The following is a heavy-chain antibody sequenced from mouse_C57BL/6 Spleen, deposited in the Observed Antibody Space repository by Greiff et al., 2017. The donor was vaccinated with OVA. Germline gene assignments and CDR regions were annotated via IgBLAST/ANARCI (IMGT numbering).Heavy chain of an antibody. J-gene: IGHJ2*01. V-gene: IGHV1-64*01. CDR1: GYTFTSYW. CDR2: IHPNSGST. Sequence: QVQLKQPGAELVKPGASVKLSCKASGYTFTSYWMHWVKQRPGQGLEWIGMIHPNSGSTNYNEKFKSKATLTVDKSSSTAYMQLSSLTSEDSAVYYCARERGTTVVDYWGQGTTLTVSS. D-gene: IGHD1-1*01. CDR3: ARERGTTVVDY.